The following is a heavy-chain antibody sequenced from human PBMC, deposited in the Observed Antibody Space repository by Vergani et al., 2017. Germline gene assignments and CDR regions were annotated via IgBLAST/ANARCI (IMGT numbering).Heavy chain of an antibody. J-gene: IGHJ6*02. Sequence: EVQLVESGGGLVQPGGSLRLSCAASGFTFSSYSMNWVRQAPGKGLEWVSYISSSSSTIYYADSVKGRFTISRDNAKNSLYLQMNSLRAEDTAVYYCARDQGXQAWGGYYYYGMDVWGQGTTVTVSS. CDR2: ISSSSSTI. V-gene: IGHV3-48*01. CDR1: GFTFSSYS. D-gene: IGHD7-27*01. CDR3: ARDQGXQAWGGYYYYGMDV.